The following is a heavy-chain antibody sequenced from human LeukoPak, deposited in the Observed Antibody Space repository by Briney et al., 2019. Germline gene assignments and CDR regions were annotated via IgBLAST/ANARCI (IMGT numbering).Heavy chain of an antibody. V-gene: IGHV3-30*02. CDR1: GFTFSSYE. Sequence: GGYLRLSCAASGFTFSSYEMNWVRQAPGKGLEWVAFIRYDGSNKYYADSVKGRFTISRDNSKNTLYLQMNSLRPEDTAVYYCAKGNYYDSSAYNYFDYWGQGTLVTVSS. CDR2: IRYDGSNK. J-gene: IGHJ4*02. D-gene: IGHD3-22*01. CDR3: AKGNYYDSSAYNYFDY.